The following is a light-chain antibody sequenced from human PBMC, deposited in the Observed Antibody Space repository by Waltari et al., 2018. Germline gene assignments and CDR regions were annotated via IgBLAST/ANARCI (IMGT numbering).Light chain of an antibody. CDR3: SSYTSSSTVV. CDR2: EVS. CDR1: SSDVGGYNY. V-gene: IGLV2-14*01. J-gene: IGLJ2*01. Sequence: QSALSQPASVSGSPGQSITISCTGTSSDVGGYNYVSWYQQHPGKAPKLMIYEVSNRPSGVSNRFSGSQSGNTASLPISGLQAEDEADYYCSSYTSSSTVVFGGGTKLTVL.